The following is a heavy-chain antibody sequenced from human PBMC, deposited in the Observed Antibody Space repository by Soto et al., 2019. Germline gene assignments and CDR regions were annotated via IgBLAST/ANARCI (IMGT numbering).Heavy chain of an antibody. CDR1: GYTFTSYG. J-gene: IGHJ6*02. V-gene: IGHV1-18*04. CDR2: ISAYNGNT. D-gene: IGHD2-2*02. Sequence: SVKGSCRASGYTFTSYGISWVRQAPGQGLEWMGWISAYNGNTNYAQKLQGRGTMTTDTSTSTAYMELRSLRSDDTAVYYCARDTSRYCSSTSCYKDYYYYYGMDVWAQGTTVTVSS. CDR3: ARDTSRYCSSTSCYKDYYYYYGMDV.